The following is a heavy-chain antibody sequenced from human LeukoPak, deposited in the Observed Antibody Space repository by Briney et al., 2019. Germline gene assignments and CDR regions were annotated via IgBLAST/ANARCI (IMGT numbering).Heavy chain of an antibody. CDR3: ARDSSGWYRRLDP. V-gene: IGHV3-21*01. Sequence: VRSLRLSCAASGFTFSSYSMNWVRQAPGKGLEWVSSISSSSSYIYDADSVQGRFTISRYNAKNSLYLQMNSLRAEDTAVYYCARDSSGWYRRLDPWGQGTLATASP. CDR1: GFTFSSYS. CDR2: ISSSSSYI. J-gene: IGHJ5*02. D-gene: IGHD6-19*01.